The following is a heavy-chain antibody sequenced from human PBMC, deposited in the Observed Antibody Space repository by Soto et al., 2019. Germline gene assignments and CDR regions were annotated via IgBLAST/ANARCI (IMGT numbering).Heavy chain of an antibody. CDR3: ARAPKVSGSSQTRPDF. D-gene: IGHD6-6*01. V-gene: IGHV4-34*01. CDR1: SGSFSGYY. Sequence: SETLSLTCSIYSGSFSGYYWSWIRQPPGKGLEWIGEISQSGNTNYSPSLKSRVSISIDTSMKQFSLNLASVSAADTAVYYCARAPKVSGSSQTRPDFWGQGTLVTVSS. CDR2: ISQSGNT. J-gene: IGHJ4*02.